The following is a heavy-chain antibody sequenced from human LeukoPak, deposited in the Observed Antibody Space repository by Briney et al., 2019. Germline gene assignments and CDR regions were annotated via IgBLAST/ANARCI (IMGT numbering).Heavy chain of an antibody. CDR3: ARGDRPSFFDY. Sequence: SQTLSLTCTVSGGSISSGGYYWSWIRQHPGKGLEWLGYIYYSGSTYYNPSLKSRVTISVDTSKNQFSLKLSSVTAADTAVYYCARGDRPSFFDYWGQGTLVTVSS. J-gene: IGHJ4*02. CDR1: GGSISSGGYY. V-gene: IGHV4-31*03. CDR2: IYYSGST. D-gene: IGHD1-14*01.